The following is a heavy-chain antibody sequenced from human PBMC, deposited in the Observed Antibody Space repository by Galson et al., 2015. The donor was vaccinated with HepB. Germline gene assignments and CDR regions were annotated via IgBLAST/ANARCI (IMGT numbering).Heavy chain of an antibody. CDR3: AGGGGADSYYYYYGMDV. Sequence: TLSLTCTVSGGSISSGSYYWSWIRQPAGKGLEWIGRIYTSGSTNYNPSLKSRVTISVDTSKNQFSLKLSSGTAADTAVYYCAGGGGADSYYYYYGMDVWGQGTTVTVSS. J-gene: IGHJ6*02. V-gene: IGHV4-61*02. CDR2: IYTSGST. CDR1: GGSISSGSYY. D-gene: IGHD3-16*01.